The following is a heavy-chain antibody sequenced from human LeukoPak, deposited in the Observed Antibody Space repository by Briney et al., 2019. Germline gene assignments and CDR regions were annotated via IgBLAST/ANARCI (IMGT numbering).Heavy chain of an antibody. CDR2: ISSTSSTI. CDR3: ARDKSSGSYYRGEDFDY. Sequence: GGSLRRSCAASGFTFSDNYMSWIRQAPGKGLEWVSYISSTSSTIYYADSVKGRFTISRDNAKNSLYLQMNSLRAEDTAVYYCARDKSSGSYYRGEDFDYWGQGTLVTVSS. CDR1: GFTFSDNY. J-gene: IGHJ4*02. V-gene: IGHV3-11*04. D-gene: IGHD1-26*01.